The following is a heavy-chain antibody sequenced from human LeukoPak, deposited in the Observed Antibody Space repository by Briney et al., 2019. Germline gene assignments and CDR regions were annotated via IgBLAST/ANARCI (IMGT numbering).Heavy chain of an antibody. Sequence: GGSLRLSCAASGFTFSSYSMNWVRQAPGKGLEWVLSISSSSSYIYYADSVKGRFTISRDNAKNSLYLQMNSLRAEDTAVYYCASGEVAPVGYWGQGTLVTVSS. CDR1: GFTFSSYS. CDR2: ISSSSSYI. J-gene: IGHJ4*02. D-gene: IGHD2-15*01. CDR3: ASGEVAPVGY. V-gene: IGHV3-21*01.